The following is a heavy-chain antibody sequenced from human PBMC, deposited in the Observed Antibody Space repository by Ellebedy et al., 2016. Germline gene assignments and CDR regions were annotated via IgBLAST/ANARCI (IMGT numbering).Heavy chain of an antibody. J-gene: IGHJ3*02. CDR1: GYTFTDNY. CDR2: INPHSGDA. D-gene: IGHD4-17*01. V-gene: IGHV1-2*02. CDR3: ARGAPGDHGAFDI. Sequence: ASVKVSCXPSGYTFTDNYIHWVRQAPGQGLEWMGWINPHSGDATYAQKFQGRITVTRDKSRRTVDIEMRSLTSDDTAVYYCARGAPGDHGAFDIWGQGTMVTVSS.